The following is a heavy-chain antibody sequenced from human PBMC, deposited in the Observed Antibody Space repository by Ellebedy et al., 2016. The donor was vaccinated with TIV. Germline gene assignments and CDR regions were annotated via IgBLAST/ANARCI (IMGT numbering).Heavy chain of an antibody. CDR3: ARGYQQLRH. CDR1: TFTFSVYW. CDR2: IKQDGSEK. V-gene: IGHV3-7*03. Sequence: GESLKISCAASTFTFSVYWMTWVRQAPGKGLEWVANIKQDGSEKYYVDSVKGRFTISRDNAKNSLYLQMNSLRAEDTAVYYCARGYQQLRHWGQGTLVTVSS. D-gene: IGHD6-13*01. J-gene: IGHJ1*01.